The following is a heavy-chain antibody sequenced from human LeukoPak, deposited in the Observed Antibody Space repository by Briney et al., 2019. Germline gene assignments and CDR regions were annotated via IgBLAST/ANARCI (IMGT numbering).Heavy chain of an antibody. CDR1: GFTFSSYW. J-gene: IGHJ4*02. D-gene: IGHD3-10*01. CDR3: ARDLWFGELYQGY. V-gene: IGHV3-7*01. Sequence: GGSLRLSCAASGFTFSSYWMSWVRQAPGKGLEGVANIKKDGSEKYYVDSVKGRFTISRDNAKNSLYLQMNSLRAEDTAVYYCARDLWFGELYQGYWGQGTLVTVSS. CDR2: IKKDGSEK.